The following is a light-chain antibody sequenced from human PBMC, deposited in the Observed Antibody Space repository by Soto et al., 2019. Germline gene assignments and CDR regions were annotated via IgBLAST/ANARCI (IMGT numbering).Light chain of an antibody. CDR1: QSISSY. CDR3: QQSYSTPFT. CDR2: AAS. Sequence: DIQMTQSPSSLSASVGDRVTITCRASQSISSYLNWYQQKPGKAPKLLIEAASSLQSGVPSRFSVSGSGTHFTLAISNLQPEDFATYYCQQSYSTPFTFGPGTKVDIK. J-gene: IGKJ3*01. V-gene: IGKV1-39*01.